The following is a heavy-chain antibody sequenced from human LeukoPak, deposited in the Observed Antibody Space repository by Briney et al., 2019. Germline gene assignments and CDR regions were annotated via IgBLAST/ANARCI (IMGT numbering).Heavy chain of an antibody. CDR3: AGPSSGYYYGDAFDI. Sequence: GASVKVSCKASGYTFTVYYMHWVRQAPGQGLEWMGWINPNSGGTNYAQKFQGRVTMTRDTSISTAYMELSRLRSDDTAVYYCAGPSSGYYYGDAFDIWGQGTMVTVSS. V-gene: IGHV1-2*02. CDR1: GYTFTVYY. D-gene: IGHD3-22*01. CDR2: INPNSGGT. J-gene: IGHJ3*02.